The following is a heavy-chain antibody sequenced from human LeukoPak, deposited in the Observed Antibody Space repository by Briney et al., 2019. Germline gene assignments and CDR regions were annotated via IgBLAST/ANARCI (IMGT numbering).Heavy chain of an antibody. V-gene: IGHV3-73*01. Sequence: GGSLRLSCAASGFTFSGSAMHWVRQASGKGLERVGRTRSKANSYATAYAASVKGRFTISRDDSKNTAYLQMNSLKTEDTAVYYCTRPYYYDSSGYRDYWGQGTLVTVSS. D-gene: IGHD3-22*01. J-gene: IGHJ4*02. CDR1: GFTFSGSA. CDR3: TRPYYYDSSGYRDY. CDR2: TRSKANSYAT.